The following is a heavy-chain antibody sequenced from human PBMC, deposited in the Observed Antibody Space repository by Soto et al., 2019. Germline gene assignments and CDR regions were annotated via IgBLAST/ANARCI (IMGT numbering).Heavy chain of an antibody. V-gene: IGHV3-74*01. CDR3: ARDNWNSY. CDR1: GFTFSNDW. Sequence: LRLSCAAYGFTFSNDWMHWVRQGPGKGLVWVARVKSDGSSTSYADSVKGRFTISRDNAKNTLYLQMNSLRVEDTAVYYCARDNWNSYWGQGTLVTVSS. J-gene: IGHJ4*02. D-gene: IGHD1-1*01. CDR2: VKSDGSST.